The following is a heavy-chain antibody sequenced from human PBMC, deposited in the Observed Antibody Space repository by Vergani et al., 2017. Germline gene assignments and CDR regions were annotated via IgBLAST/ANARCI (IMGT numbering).Heavy chain of an antibody. Sequence: QVQLVQSGSEVRKPGASVKVSCQVSGYSLTELTIHWLRQAPGKGLEWMGGFDPEHGEVTFAHHIQGRVTMTEDRSTDTAYMELSSLRPEDTALYYCAIVTDYYDRSGYYLGYWGQGAMVTVSS. J-gene: IGHJ4*02. CDR1: GYSLTELT. CDR2: FDPEHGEV. CDR3: AIVTDYYDRSGYYLGY. V-gene: IGHV1-24*01. D-gene: IGHD3-22*01.